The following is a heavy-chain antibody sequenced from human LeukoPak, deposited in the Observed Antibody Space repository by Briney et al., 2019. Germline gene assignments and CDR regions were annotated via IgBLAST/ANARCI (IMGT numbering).Heavy chain of an antibody. CDR2: ISYDGSNK. V-gene: IGHV3-30*18. D-gene: IGHD2-21*02. CDR3: AKDLGGRAYCGGDCYGFDY. Sequence: GGSLRLSCAASGFTFSSYGMHWVRQAPGKGLEWVAVISYDGSNKYYADSVKGRFTISRDNSKNTLYLQMNSLIAEDTAVYYCAKDLGGRAYCGGDCYGFDYWGQGTLVTVSS. J-gene: IGHJ4*02. CDR1: GFTFSSYG.